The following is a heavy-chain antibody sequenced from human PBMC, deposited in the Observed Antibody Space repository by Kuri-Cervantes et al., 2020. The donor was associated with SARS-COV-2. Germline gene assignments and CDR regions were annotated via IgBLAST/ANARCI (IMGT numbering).Heavy chain of an antibody. CDR1: GGSISSYY. CDR2: IYHSGST. CDR3: ARLTTITIFGVVTSPGWFDP. V-gene: IGHV4-59*01. Sequence: SETLSLTCTVSGGSISSYYWSWIRQPPGKGLEWIGSIYHSGSTYYNPSLKSRVTISVDTSKNQFSLKLSSVTAADTAVYYCARLTTITIFGVVTSPGWFDPWGQGTLVPSPQ. D-gene: IGHD3-3*01. J-gene: IGHJ5*02.